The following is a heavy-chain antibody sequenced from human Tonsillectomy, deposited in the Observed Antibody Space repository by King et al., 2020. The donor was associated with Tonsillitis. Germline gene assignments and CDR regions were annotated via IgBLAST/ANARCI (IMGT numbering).Heavy chain of an antibody. Sequence: ITLKESGPTLVKPTQTLTLTCTFSGFSLSTSEVGVGWIRQPPGKALEWLALIYWDGDKHYSPSLKSRLTITKDTSKNQVVLTMTNVDPVDTATYYCAHSIAAPGDFMLFFDYWGQGTPVAVSS. CDR1: GFSLSTSEVG. V-gene: IGHV2-5*02. J-gene: IGHJ4*02. D-gene: IGHD6-13*01. CDR3: AHSIAAPGDFMLFFDY. CDR2: IYWDGDK.